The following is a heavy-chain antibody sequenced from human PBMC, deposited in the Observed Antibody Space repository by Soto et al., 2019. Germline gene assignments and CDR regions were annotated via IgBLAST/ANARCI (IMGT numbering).Heavy chain of an antibody. J-gene: IGHJ6*02. D-gene: IGHD3-3*01. Sequence: PGESLKISCKGSGYSFTSHWISWVRQMPGKGLEWMGRIDPSDSYTNYSPSFQGHVTISADKSISTAYLQWSSLKASDTAMYYCARHLRHTTFDFWSGYYSYGMDVWGQGTTVTVSS. CDR3: ARHLRHTTFDFWSGYYSYGMDV. V-gene: IGHV5-10-1*01. CDR2: IDPSDSYT. CDR1: GYSFTSHW.